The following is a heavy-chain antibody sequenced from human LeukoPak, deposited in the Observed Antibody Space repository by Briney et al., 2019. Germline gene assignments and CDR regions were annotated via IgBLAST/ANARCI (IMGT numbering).Heavy chain of an antibody. CDR1: GFTFSSYS. J-gene: IGHJ6*03. CDR2: ISSSSSYI. CDR3: ARGRTVYYYYMDV. Sequence: GGSLRLSCAASGFTFSSYSMNWVRQAPGKGLEWVSSISSSSSYIYYADSVRGRFTISRDDAKNSVFLQMNSLRAEDTAVYYCARGRTVYYYYMDVWGKGTTVTVSS. D-gene: IGHD4-17*01. V-gene: IGHV3-21*01.